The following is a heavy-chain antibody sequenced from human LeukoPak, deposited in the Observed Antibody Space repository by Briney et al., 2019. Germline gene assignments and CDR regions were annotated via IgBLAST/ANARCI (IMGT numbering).Heavy chain of an antibody. D-gene: IGHD3-22*01. CDR2: IYYSGST. CDR3: ASNSYDQPAFDI. Sequence: NPSETLSLTCTVSGGSISSGDYYWSWIRQPPGKGLEWIGYIYYSGSTYYNPSLKSRVTISVDTSKNQFSLKLSPVAAADTAVYYCASNSYDQPAFDIWGQGTMVTVSS. CDR1: GGSISSGDYY. J-gene: IGHJ3*02. V-gene: IGHV4-30-4*01.